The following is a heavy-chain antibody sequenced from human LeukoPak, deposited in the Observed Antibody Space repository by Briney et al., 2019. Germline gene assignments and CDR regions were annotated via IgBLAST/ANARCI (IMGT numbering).Heavy chain of an antibody. V-gene: IGHV4-31*03. Sequence: SETLSPACTVSAASTSSGGYDWTWTRQHPGKGLEWIGYSYNSGSTYYKPSLKSRIPISVDTSKNQFSLKLSSATAADPAVYYCARGSSHWGDAFDIWGQGTMVTVSS. J-gene: IGHJ3*02. CDR3: ARGSSHWGDAFDI. D-gene: IGHD7-27*01. CDR2: SYNSGST. CDR1: AASTSSGGYD.